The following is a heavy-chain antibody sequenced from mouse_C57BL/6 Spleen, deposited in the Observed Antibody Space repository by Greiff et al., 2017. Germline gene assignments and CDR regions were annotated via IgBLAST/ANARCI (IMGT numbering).Heavy chain of an antibody. CDR2: IWWNDDK. Sequence: QVTLKECGPGILQPSQTLTLTCSFSGFSLSTSNMGIGWIRQPSGKGLEWLAHIWWNDDKYYNPSPKRRLTISKDTYNNQVFLQITIVDTADTATYYCAQIGEGLRLFDYWGQGTTLTVSS. J-gene: IGHJ2*01. CDR1: GFSLSTSNMG. CDR3: AQIGEGLRLFDY. D-gene: IGHD2-4*01. V-gene: IGHV8-5*01.